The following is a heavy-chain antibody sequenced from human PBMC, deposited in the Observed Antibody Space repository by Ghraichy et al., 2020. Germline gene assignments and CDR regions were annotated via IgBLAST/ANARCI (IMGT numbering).Heavy chain of an antibody. Sequence: GGSLRLSCAAIGFTSSNYAVHWVRQAPGKGLEWVALISYDDVTKHYADSAKGRFTISRDTSKNTVYLQMNSLRTEDTAVYYCARGMGQAAGTYYYFDHWGQGALVSVSS. CDR1: GFTSSNYA. V-gene: IGHV3-30*04. J-gene: IGHJ4*02. CDR3: ARGMGQAAGTYYYFDH. D-gene: IGHD6-13*01. CDR2: ISYDDVTK.